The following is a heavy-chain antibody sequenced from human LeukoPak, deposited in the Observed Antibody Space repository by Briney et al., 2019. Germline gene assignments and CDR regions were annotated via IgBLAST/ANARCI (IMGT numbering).Heavy chain of an antibody. D-gene: IGHD2-2*01. CDR1: GGSISSYY. CDR3: ARDLRLLGYCSSTSCYKNYYGMDV. V-gene: IGHV4-4*07. CDR2: IYTSGSI. Sequence: PSETLSLICTVPGGSISSYYWSLIRQPAGKGLEWIGRIYTSGSINYNPSLKSRVTMSVDTSKNQFSLKLSSVTAADTAVYYCARDLRLLGYCSSTSCYKNYYGMDVWGQGTTVTVSS. J-gene: IGHJ6*02.